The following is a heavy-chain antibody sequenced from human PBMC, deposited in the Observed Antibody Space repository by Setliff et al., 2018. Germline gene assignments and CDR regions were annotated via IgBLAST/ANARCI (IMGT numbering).Heavy chain of an antibody. D-gene: IGHD3-10*01. Sequence: SETLSLTCTVSGGPISSSNYYWGWIRQPPGKGLEWIGSINYRGSTHDNPSLRSRVTMSVDTSKSHFSLTLRSLTAADTAVYYCARDRRDYIGAGSSEIDYYYYYYMDVWGKGTTVTVSS. CDR1: GGPISSSNYY. CDR2: INYRGST. J-gene: IGHJ6*03. CDR3: ARDRRDYIGAGSSEIDYYYYYYMDV. V-gene: IGHV4-39*02.